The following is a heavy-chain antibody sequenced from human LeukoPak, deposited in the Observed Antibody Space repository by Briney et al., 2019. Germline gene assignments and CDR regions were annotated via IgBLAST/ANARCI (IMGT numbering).Heavy chain of an antibody. D-gene: IGHD1-14*01. CDR1: GGSISSYY. V-gene: IGHV4-59*01. Sequence: PSETLSLTCTVYGGSISSYYWSWVRQPPAKGLEWIGYIYYSGSTNYNPSLKSRVTISVDTSKNQFSLKLSSVTAADTAVYYCARDITYGIDYWGQGTLVTVSS. CDR3: ARDITYGIDY. CDR2: IYYSGST. J-gene: IGHJ4*02.